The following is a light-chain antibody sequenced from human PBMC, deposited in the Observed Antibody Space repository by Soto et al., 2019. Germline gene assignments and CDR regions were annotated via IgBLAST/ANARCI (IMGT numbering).Light chain of an antibody. Sequence: EIVLTQSPATLSLSPGERATLSCRASQSIRTYLAWYQQKPGQAPRLLIFDTSDRATGIPARFSGSGSGTDFTLTISSLDPEDFAVYYCQHRTNGPPAFVPGTKVDLK. CDR1: QSIRTY. CDR3: QHRTNGPPA. V-gene: IGKV3-11*01. J-gene: IGKJ3*01. CDR2: DTS.